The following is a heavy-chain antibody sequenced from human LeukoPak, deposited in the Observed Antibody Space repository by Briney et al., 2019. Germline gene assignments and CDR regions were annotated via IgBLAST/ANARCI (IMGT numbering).Heavy chain of an antibody. CDR3: ARARCSSGWHDY. V-gene: IGHV4-59*08. D-gene: IGHD6-19*01. CDR1: GGSISSYY. CDR2: IYYSGST. Sequence: SETLSLTCTVSGGSISSYYWSWIRQPPGKGLEWIGYIYYSGSTNYNPSLNSRVTISVDTSKNQFSLKLSSVTAADTAVYYCARARCSSGWHDYWGQGTLVTVSS. J-gene: IGHJ4*02.